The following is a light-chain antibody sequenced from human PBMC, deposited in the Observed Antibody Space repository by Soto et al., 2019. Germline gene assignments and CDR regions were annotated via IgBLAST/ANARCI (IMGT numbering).Light chain of an antibody. CDR3: QHYYSYPPALT. J-gene: IGKJ4*01. V-gene: IGKV1-8*01. CDR2: AAS. CDR1: PGISSY. Sequence: ALRMTQSPSSFSASTGDSVPITCRASPGISSYFSWYQQKPGKAPNLLLYAASTLQSGVPSRFSGSGSVTDFTLTISCLKSADFATSYFQHYYSYPPALTFGGGTKVEIK.